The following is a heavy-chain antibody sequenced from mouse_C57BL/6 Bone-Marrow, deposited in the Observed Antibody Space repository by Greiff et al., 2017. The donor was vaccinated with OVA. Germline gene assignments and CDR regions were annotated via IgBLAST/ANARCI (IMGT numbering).Heavy chain of an antibody. CDR2: IDPNSGGT. J-gene: IGHJ3*01. CDR1: GYTFTSYW. CDR3: ARSQWRESYGNYAFAY. V-gene: IGHV1-72*01. Sequence: QVQLQQPGAELVKPGASVKLSCKASGYTFTSYWMHWVKQRPGRGLEWIGRIDPNSGGTKYNEKFKSKATLTVDKPSSTAYMQLSSLTSEDSAVYYCARSQWRESYGNYAFAYWGQGTLVTVSA. D-gene: IGHD2-1*01.